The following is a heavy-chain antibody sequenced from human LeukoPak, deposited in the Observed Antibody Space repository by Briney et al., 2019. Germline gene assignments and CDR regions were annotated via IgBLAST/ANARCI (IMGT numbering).Heavy chain of an antibody. CDR1: GYTFTSSY. V-gene: IGHV1-46*01. CDR2: INPNGGST. CDR3: ARAYDYYYYMDV. J-gene: IGHJ6*03. Sequence: ASVKASCKASGYTFTSSYMHWVRQAPGQGLEWMGIINPNGGSTGYAQRFQGRVTMTRDMSTSTVYMELSSLRSEDTAVYYCARAYDYYYYMDVWGKGTTVTVSS.